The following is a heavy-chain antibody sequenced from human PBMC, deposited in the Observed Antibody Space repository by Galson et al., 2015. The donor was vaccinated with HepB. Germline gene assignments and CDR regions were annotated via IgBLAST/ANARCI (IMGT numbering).Heavy chain of an antibody. CDR2: IYPGDSTA. CDR3: VRRLPYALIREWWFDP. Sequence: QSGAEVKKPGETLKISCKAYGYNFTNYWIGWVRQMPGKGLEWVGIIYPGDSTAKYSPSFQGQVSVSADKSIATAYLQWSSLKASDVSVYYCVRRLPYALIREWWFDPWGQGTLVPVSS. D-gene: IGHD3-3*01. V-gene: IGHV5-51*03. J-gene: IGHJ5*02. CDR1: GYNFTNYW.